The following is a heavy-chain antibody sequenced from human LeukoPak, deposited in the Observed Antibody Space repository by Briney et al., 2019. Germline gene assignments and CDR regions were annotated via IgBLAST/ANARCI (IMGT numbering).Heavy chain of an antibody. CDR2: ISSHSIYI. V-gene: IGHV3-21*04. J-gene: IGHJ4*02. CDR3: ARGRLYSNYLFDY. D-gene: IGHD4-11*01. Sequence: GRSLRLSCEASGFTFRTYSMNWVRQAPGKGLEWVSTISSHSIYIYYADSLKGRFTISRDNAQNSLYLQMNSLRAEDTALYHCARGRLYSNYLFDYWGQGTLVTVSS. CDR1: GFTFRTYS.